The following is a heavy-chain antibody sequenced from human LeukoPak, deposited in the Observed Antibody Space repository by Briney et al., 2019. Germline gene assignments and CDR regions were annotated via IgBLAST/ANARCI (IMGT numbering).Heavy chain of an antibody. CDR3: ARDCGVALYHFDY. J-gene: IGHJ4*02. V-gene: IGHV1-46*01. D-gene: IGHD2-15*01. Sequence: GASVKVSCKASGYTFTNYHMHWVRQAPGQGPEWMGIVNPSGGSTAYAQQFQGRVTMASDTSTSTVYMELGSLTSEDTAIYYCARDCGVALYHFDYWGQGTLVTVSS. CDR1: GYTFTNYH. CDR2: VNPSGGST.